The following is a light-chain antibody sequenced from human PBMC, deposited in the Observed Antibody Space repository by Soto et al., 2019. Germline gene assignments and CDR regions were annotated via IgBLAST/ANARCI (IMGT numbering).Light chain of an antibody. CDR1: STDVGRYNY. CDR2: DVS. Sequence: QSALTQPASVSGSPGQSITISCTGTSTDVGRYNYVSWYQQHPGKAPKLMIYDVSNRPSGVSSRVSGSKSGITASLTISGLQAEDEADYYCSSYTSDSTYVFGTGTKVTVL. J-gene: IGLJ1*01. V-gene: IGLV2-14*01. CDR3: SSYTSDSTYV.